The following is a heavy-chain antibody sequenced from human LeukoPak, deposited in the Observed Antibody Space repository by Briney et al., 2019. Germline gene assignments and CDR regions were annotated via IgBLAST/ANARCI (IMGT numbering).Heavy chain of an antibody. CDR2: IYHSGST. Sequence: KPSETLSLTCTVSGYSVSSGYYWGWIRQPPGKGLEWIGSIYHSGSTYYNPSLKSRVTISVDTSKNQFSLKLSSVTAADTAVYYCAGYTDAFDIWGQGTMITVSS. CDR1: GYSVSSGYY. CDR3: AGYTDAFDI. J-gene: IGHJ3*02. V-gene: IGHV4-38-2*02. D-gene: IGHD3-16*02.